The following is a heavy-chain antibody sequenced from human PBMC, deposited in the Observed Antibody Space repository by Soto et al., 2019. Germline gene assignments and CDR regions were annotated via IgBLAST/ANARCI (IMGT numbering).Heavy chain of an antibody. CDR2: IYWDDDK. J-gene: IGHJ4*02. V-gene: IGHV2-5*02. CDR1: SFSLSISGVG. D-gene: IGHD3-10*01. CDR3: ARLYYYGSGSNYNPFDY. Sequence: QITLKESGPTLVKPTQTLTLTCTFSSFSLSISGVGVGWIRQPPGKALEWLALIYWDDDKRYSPSLKSRLTNTKDTSKSQVVLTMTNMDPVDTATYFCARLYYYGSGSNYNPFDYWGQGTLVTVSS.